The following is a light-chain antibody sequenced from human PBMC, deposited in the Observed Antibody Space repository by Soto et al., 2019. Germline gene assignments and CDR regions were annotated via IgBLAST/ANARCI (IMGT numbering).Light chain of an antibody. CDR1: QILVYSDGNTY. Sequence: VVMTQSPLSLPVTLGQPASISCMSSQILVYSDGNTYLTWFQQRPGQSPRRLIYKISDRDSGVPDRFSGSGSATDFTLKISRVEAEDVGVYYCMQGTHWPLTFGQGTRLEI. CDR3: MQGTHWPLT. CDR2: KIS. J-gene: IGKJ5*01. V-gene: IGKV2-30*01.